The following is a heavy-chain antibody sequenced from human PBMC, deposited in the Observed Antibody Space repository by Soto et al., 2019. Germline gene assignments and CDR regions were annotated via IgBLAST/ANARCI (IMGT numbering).Heavy chain of an antibody. J-gene: IGHJ4*02. V-gene: IGHV3-30*18. D-gene: IGHD2-15*01. CDR3: TKGGSSSSNCYIIDY. Sequence: QVQLVESGGGVGQPGRSLRLSCAASGFTFSSNGMHWVRQAPGKGLEWVAVMSNDGSHTSYADSAKGRFTISRDNSKNTLYLQMNSLRAEDSGIYYCTKGGSSSSNCYIIDYWGQGSLATVSS. CDR2: MSNDGSHT. CDR1: GFTFSSNG.